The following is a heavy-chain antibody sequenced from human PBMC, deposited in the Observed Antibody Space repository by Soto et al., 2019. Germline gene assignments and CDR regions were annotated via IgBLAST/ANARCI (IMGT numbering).Heavy chain of an antibody. V-gene: IGHV4-31*03. D-gene: IGHD5-18*01. Sequence: QVQLQESGPGLVKPSQTLSLTCTVSGGSISSAAYYWSWIRQHPGKGLEWIGYISHSGSTYYTPALKNRAIISADTSKNQFSVNLTSVTAADTAVYYCAREYTYGSNFFDCWGQGALVTVSS. J-gene: IGHJ4*02. CDR1: GGSISSAAYY. CDR2: ISHSGST. CDR3: AREYTYGSNFFDC.